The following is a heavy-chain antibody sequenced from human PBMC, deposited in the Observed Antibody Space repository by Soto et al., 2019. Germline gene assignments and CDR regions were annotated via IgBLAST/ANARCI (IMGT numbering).Heavy chain of an antibody. J-gene: IGHJ4*02. Sequence: QVQLVESGGGVVQPGRSLRLSCAASGFSFSSYGMHWVRQAPGKWLEWVAVILDDGSDKDYTDAVKGRFTISRDNSKNTLYLEMNSLRAEDTAVYYCARDDDYGDNGLDYWGQGTLVTVSS. V-gene: IGHV3-33*01. CDR3: ARDDDYGDNGLDY. CDR2: ILDDGSDK. D-gene: IGHD4-17*01. CDR1: GFSFSSYG.